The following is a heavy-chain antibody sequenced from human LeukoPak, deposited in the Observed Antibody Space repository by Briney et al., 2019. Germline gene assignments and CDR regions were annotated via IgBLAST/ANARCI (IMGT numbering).Heavy chain of an antibody. CDR1: GGSFSGYY. V-gene: IGHV4-34*01. CDR2: INHSGST. Sequence: SETLSLTCAVYGGSFSGYYWSWIRQPPGKGLEGIGEINHSGSTNYNPSLKSRVTISVDTSKNQFSLKLSSVTAADTAVYYCATGLRYFDWSNWFDPWGQGTLVTVSS. J-gene: IGHJ5*02. CDR3: ATGLRYFDWSNWFDP. D-gene: IGHD3-9*01.